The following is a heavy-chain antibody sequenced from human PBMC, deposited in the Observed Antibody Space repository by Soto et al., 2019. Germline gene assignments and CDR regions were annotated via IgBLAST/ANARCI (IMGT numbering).Heavy chain of an antibody. D-gene: IGHD6-13*01. Sequence: EVQLVESGGGLVQPGGSLRLSCAASGFTVSSNYMSWVRQAPGKGLEWVSVIYSGGSTYYADFVKGRFTISRDNSKNTLYLQMNSLRAEDTAVYYCARDRLIAAEVYYYYMDVWGKGTPVTVSS. CDR2: IYSGGST. V-gene: IGHV3-66*01. CDR1: GFTVSSNY. J-gene: IGHJ6*03. CDR3: ARDRLIAAEVYYYYMDV.